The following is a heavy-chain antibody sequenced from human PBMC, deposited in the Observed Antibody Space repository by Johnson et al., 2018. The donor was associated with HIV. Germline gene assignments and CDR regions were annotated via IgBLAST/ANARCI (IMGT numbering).Heavy chain of an antibody. CDR2: IIGLGGST. D-gene: IGHD6-13*01. CDR1: VFAFSSYA. CDR3: AKGRYSSSWYLAGAFDI. V-gene: IGHV3-23*04. Sequence: VRLVESGGGLVLPGGSLRLSCAASVFAFSSYAMTCVRQAPGKGLQWVSAIIGLGGSTFYTDSVKTLFTISRDNSKNTLYLQMNGLRAEDTAIYYCAKGRYSSSWYLAGAFDIWGQGTMVTVSS. J-gene: IGHJ3*02.